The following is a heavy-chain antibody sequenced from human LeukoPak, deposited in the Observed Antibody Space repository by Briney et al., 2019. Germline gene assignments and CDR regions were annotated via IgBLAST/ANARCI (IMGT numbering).Heavy chain of an antibody. V-gene: IGHV3-48*04. CDR1: GFTFSSYW. Sequence: QPGGSLRLSCAASGFTFSSYWMHWVRQAPGKGLEWVSYVSSSGSTIYYADSVKGRFTISRDNAKNSLYLQMNSLRAEDTAVYYCARWGYYDSSGYYWYWGQGTLVTVSS. D-gene: IGHD3-22*01. CDR2: VSSSGSTI. J-gene: IGHJ4*02. CDR3: ARWGYYDSSGYYWY.